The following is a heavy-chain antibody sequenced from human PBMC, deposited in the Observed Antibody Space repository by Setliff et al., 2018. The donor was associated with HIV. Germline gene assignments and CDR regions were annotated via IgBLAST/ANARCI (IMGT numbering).Heavy chain of an antibody. CDR3: VRDQIGDVQVAGTWGT. D-gene: IGHD6-19*01. V-gene: IGHV5-51*01. CDR1: GYSFTSYW. J-gene: IGHJ5*02. Sequence: GESLKISCKGSGYSFTSYWIGWVRQMPGKGLEWMGIIYPGDSDVRYSPSFQGQVTISADKSINTAFLQWSSLAASDTAMYYCVRDQIGDVQVAGTWGTWGQGTLVTVS. CDR2: IYPGDSDV.